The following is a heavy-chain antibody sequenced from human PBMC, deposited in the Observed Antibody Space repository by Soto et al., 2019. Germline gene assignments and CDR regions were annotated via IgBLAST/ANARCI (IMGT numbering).Heavy chain of an antibody. D-gene: IGHD4-17*01. V-gene: IGHV3-48*01. CDR3: ARRPGDYGDQRGY. CDR1: GFTFSSYS. Sequence: GGSLRLSCAASGFTFSSYSMNWVRQAPGKGLEWVSYISSSSSTIYYADSVKGRFTISRDNAKNSLYLQMNSLRAEDTAVYYCARRPGDYGDQRGYWGQGTLVTVSS. J-gene: IGHJ4*02. CDR2: ISSSSSTI.